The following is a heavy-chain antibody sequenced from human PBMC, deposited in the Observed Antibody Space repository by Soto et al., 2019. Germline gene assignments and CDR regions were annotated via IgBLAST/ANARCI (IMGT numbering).Heavy chain of an antibody. Sequence: GGSLRLSCAASGFTFSSYIMNWVRQAPGKGLEWVALISYDGSNDYYADSVRGRFTISRDNSKNTLYLQMNSLRTEDTAVYYCAKDRFGFWSGESPYGMGVWGQGTTVTVSS. J-gene: IGHJ6*02. D-gene: IGHD3-3*01. CDR3: AKDRFGFWSGESPYGMGV. V-gene: IGHV3-30*18. CDR1: GFTFSSYI. CDR2: ISYDGSND.